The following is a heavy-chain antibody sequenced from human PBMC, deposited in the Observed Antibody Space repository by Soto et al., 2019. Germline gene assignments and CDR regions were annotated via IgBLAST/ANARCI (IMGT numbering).Heavy chain of an antibody. J-gene: IGHJ4*02. CDR2: IRGSATTT. CDR3: AKDRSYCSGDSCYSVDH. CDR1: GFTFSNYA. D-gene: IGHD2-15*01. Sequence: GGSLRLSCVASGFTFSNYAMSWVRQAPGKGLEWVSAIRGSATTTYYADSVKGRLTISRDNSKNTLYLQMNSLRVEDTAVYYCAKDRSYCSGDSCYSVDHWGQGILVTVSS. V-gene: IGHV3-23*01.